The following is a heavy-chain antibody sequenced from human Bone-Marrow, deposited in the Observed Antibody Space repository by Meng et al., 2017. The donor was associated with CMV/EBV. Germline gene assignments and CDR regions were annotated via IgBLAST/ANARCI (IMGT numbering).Heavy chain of an antibody. Sequence: GSLRLSCTVSGGSISSSSYYWGWIRQPPGKGLEWIGSIYYSGSTYYNPSLKSRVTISVDTSKNQFSLKLSSVTAADTAVYYCARQWADGDAYYYGMDVWGQGTTVTV. D-gene: IGHD5-24*01. J-gene: IGHJ6*02. V-gene: IGHV4-39*01. CDR1: GGSISSSSYY. CDR2: IYYSGST. CDR3: ARQWADGDAYYYGMDV.